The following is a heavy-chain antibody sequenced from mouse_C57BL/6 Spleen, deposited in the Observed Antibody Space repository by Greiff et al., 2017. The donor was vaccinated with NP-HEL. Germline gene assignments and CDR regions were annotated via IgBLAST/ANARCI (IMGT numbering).Heavy chain of an antibody. D-gene: IGHD2-3*01. V-gene: IGHV1-22*01. CDR1: GYTFTDYN. Sequence: EVQLQQSGPELVKPGASVKMSCKASGYTFTDYNMHWVKQSHGKSLERIGYINPNNGGTSYNQKFKGKATLTVNKSSSTAYMELRSLTSEDSAVYYCARSENGYYDYFDYWGQGTTLTVSS. J-gene: IGHJ2*01. CDR2: INPNNGGT. CDR3: ARSENGYYDYFDY.